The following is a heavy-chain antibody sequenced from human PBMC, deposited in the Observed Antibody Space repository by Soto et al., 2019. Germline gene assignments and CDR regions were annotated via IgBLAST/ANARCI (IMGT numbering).Heavy chain of an antibody. J-gene: IGHJ4*02. Sequence: GGSLRLSCAASEFTFSSYAMSWVRQAPGKGLEWVSGISASGGSTYYADSVKGRFTISRDNSKNTLYLQMNSLRAEDTAVYYCAKPRLDSRGLTVRDSDFDHWGQGTLVTVSS. CDR1: EFTFSSYA. V-gene: IGHV3-23*01. CDR2: ISASGGST. D-gene: IGHD3-22*01. CDR3: AKPRLDSRGLTVRDSDFDH.